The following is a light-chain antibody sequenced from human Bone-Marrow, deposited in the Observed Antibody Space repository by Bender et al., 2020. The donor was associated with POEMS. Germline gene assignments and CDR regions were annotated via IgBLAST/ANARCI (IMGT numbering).Light chain of an antibody. Sequence: QSVLTQPPSASGTPGQRVTISCSGGSSNIGAHAVNWYQHLPGTAPKLLIYSSHRRPSEVPDRCSGSRSGTSASLAVSGLQSEDEADYYCAVWDDSLNGWVFGGRTKLTVL. CDR3: AVWDDSLNGWV. V-gene: IGLV1-44*01. CDR2: SSH. CDR1: SSNIGAHA. J-gene: IGLJ3*02.